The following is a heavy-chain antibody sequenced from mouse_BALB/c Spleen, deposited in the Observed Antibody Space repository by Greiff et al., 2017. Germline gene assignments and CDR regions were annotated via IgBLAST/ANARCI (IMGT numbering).Heavy chain of an antibody. CDR2: ISTYYGNT. Sequence: QVQLKESGPELVRPGVSVKISCKGSGYTFTDYAMHWVKQSHAKSLEWIGVISTYYGNTNYNQKFKGKATMTVDKSSSTAYMELARLTSEDSAIYYCAREGYYYGSTRGNYAMDYWGQGTSVTVSS. D-gene: IGHD1-1*01. CDR3: AREGYYYGSTRGNYAMDY. CDR1: GYTFTDYA. J-gene: IGHJ4*01. V-gene: IGHV1-67*01.